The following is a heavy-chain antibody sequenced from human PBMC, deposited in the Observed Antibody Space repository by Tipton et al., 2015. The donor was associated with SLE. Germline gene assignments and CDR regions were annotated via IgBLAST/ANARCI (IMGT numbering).Heavy chain of an antibody. D-gene: IGHD5-12*01. CDR1: GGSISTYY. Sequence: LRLSCTVSGGSISTYYWSWIRQPPGKGLEWIGYIYYSGSTNYNPSLKSRVTISVDTSKNLFSLKLSSVTAADTAVYYCARDQVGYSGYTSFYYMDVWGKGTTVTVSS. J-gene: IGHJ6*03. CDR3: ARDQVGYSGYTSFYYMDV. V-gene: IGHV4-59*01. CDR2: IYYSGST.